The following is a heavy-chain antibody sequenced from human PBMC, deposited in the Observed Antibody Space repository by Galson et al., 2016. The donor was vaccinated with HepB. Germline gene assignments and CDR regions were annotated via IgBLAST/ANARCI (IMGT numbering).Heavy chain of an antibody. CDR2: IYPGDSDT. Sequence: QSGAEVTKTGESLKISCKGSGYSFISHWIGWVRQMPGKGLEWMGIIYPGDSDTRYSPSFPGQVTISADKSISTAYLQWSSLKASDTAIYYCARRFDHSRSPSWWGDWGQGTLVTVSS. CDR1: GYSFISHW. D-gene: IGHD6-6*01. J-gene: IGHJ4*02. CDR3: ARRFDHSRSPSWWGD. V-gene: IGHV5-51*01.